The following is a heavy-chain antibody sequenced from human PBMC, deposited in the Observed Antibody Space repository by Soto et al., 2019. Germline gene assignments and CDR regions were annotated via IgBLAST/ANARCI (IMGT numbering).Heavy chain of an antibody. Sequence: GESLKISCKGSGYSFTSYWIGWVRQMPGKGLEWMGIIYPGDSDTRYSPSFQGQVTISADKSISTAYLQWSSLKASDTAMYYCASSHVLRFLEWSADAFDIWGQGTMVTVS. CDR3: ASSHVLRFLEWSADAFDI. J-gene: IGHJ3*02. D-gene: IGHD3-3*01. V-gene: IGHV5-51*01. CDR1: GYSFTSYW. CDR2: IYPGDSDT.